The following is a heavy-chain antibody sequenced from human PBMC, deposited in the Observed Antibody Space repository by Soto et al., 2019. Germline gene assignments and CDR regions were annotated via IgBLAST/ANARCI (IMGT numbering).Heavy chain of an antibody. J-gene: IGHJ4*02. CDR3: ARGLGYSYGCFDY. V-gene: IGHV4-59*08. Sequence: PSETLSLTCTVSGGSIRSYYWSWIRQPPGKGLEWIGYIYYSGSTNYNPSLKSRVTISVDTSNNQFSLKLSSVTAADTAVYYCARGLGYSYGCFDYWGQGTLVTVSS. CDR2: IYYSGST. D-gene: IGHD5-18*01. CDR1: GGSIRSYY.